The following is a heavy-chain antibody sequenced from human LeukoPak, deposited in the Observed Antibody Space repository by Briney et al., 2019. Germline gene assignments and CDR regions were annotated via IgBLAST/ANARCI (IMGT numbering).Heavy chain of an antibody. J-gene: IGHJ3*02. Sequence: GGSLRLSWAASGFTFSSYGMHWVRQAPGKGLEWVAVIWYDGSNKYYADSVKGRFTISRDNSKNTLYLQMNSLRAEDTAVYYCARDFLDTMIVPIDAFDIWGQGTMVTVSS. V-gene: IGHV3-33*01. D-gene: IGHD3-22*01. CDR3: ARDFLDTMIVPIDAFDI. CDR1: GFTFSSYG. CDR2: IWYDGSNK.